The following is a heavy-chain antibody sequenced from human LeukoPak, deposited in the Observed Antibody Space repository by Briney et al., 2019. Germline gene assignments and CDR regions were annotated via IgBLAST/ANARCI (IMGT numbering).Heavy chain of an antibody. Sequence: SVKVSCKASGGTFSSYAISWVRQAPGQGLEWMGRIIPIFGIANYAQKFQGRVTITADKSTSTAYMELSSLRSEDTAVYYCARVSANSSGWDTFYYGMDVWGQGTMVTVSS. J-gene: IGHJ6*02. CDR1: GGTFSSYA. CDR2: IIPIFGIA. V-gene: IGHV1-69*04. D-gene: IGHD6-19*01. CDR3: ARVSANSSGWDTFYYGMDV.